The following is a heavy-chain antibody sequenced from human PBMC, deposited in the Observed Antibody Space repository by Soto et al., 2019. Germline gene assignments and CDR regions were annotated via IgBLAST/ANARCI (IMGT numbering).Heavy chain of an antibody. CDR1: RFSFSSYG. CDR3: AKDFTPGRFWSGYYLAQN. CDR2: ISYDGSYE. Sequence: HPGGSLRLSCAASRFSFSSYGMHWVRQAPGKGLEWVAIISYDGSYEYYADSVKGRFTISRDNSKNTLYLQMDSLRGEDTAVYYCAKDFTPGRFWSGYYLAQNWGQGTLVTVSS. V-gene: IGHV3-30*18. D-gene: IGHD3-3*01. J-gene: IGHJ1*01.